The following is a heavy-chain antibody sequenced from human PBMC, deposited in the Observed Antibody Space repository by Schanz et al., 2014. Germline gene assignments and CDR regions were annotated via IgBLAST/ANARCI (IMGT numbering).Heavy chain of an antibody. D-gene: IGHD5-12*01. CDR2: VFPNGIT. J-gene: IGHJ2*01. V-gene: IGHV4-61*02. Sequence: QVQLQESGPGLVKPSQTLSLTCIVSGGSISSGTYYWSWIRQPALTALEWVGRVFPNGITNYNPSRKSRCHSARGTSKIQFPVALPTLTATDTAVNYCARETTWRRDLWGRGTLVTVSS. CDR1: GGSISSGTYY. CDR3: ARETTWRRDL.